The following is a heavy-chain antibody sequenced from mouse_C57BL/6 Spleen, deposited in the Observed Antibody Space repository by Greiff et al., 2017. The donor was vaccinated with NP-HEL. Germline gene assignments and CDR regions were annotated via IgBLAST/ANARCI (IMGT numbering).Heavy chain of an antibody. V-gene: IGHV5-6*01. CDR3: ARHEASSGRYAIDY. CDR1: GFTFSSYG. D-gene: IGHD3-2*02. Sequence: DVQLVESGGDLVKPGGSLKLSCAASGFTFSSYGMSWVRQTPDKRLEWVATISSGGSYTYYPDSVKGRFTISRDNAKNTLYLQMRSLKSEDTAMYYCARHEASSGRYAIDYWGQGTSVTVSS. J-gene: IGHJ4*01. CDR2: ISSGGSYT.